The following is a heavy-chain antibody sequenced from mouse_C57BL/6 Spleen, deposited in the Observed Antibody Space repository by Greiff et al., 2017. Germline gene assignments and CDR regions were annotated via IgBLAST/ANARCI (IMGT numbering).Heavy chain of an antibody. J-gene: IGHJ3*01. CDR3: ARPLYYYGSSPFAY. CDR2: IYPGSGST. D-gene: IGHD1-1*01. Sequence: QVQLQQSGAELVKPGASVKMSCKASGYTFTSYWITWVKQRPGQGLEWIGDIYPGSGSTNYNEKFKSKATLTVDTSSSTAYMQLISLTSEDSAVYYCARPLYYYGSSPFAYWGQGTLVTVSA. V-gene: IGHV1-55*01. CDR1: GYTFTSYW.